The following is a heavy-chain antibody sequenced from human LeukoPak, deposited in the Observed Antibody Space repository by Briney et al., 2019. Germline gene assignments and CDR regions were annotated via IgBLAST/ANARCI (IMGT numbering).Heavy chain of an antibody. J-gene: IGHJ6*02. D-gene: IGHD3-16*01. CDR2: ISSSSSYI. Sequence: PGGSLRLSCAASGFTFSSYSMNWVRQAPGKGLEGGSSISSSSSYIYYADSVKGRFTISRDNAKNSLYLQMNSLRAEDTAVYYCARDWGYYYYYGMDVWGQGTTVTVSS. CDR1: GFTFSSYS. V-gene: IGHV3-21*01. CDR3: ARDWGYYYYYGMDV.